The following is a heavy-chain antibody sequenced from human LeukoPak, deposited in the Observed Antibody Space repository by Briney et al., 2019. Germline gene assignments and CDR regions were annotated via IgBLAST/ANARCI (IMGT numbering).Heavy chain of an antibody. J-gene: IGHJ4*02. CDR2: ISGSGGSA. CDR3: AKDQSSSWLTPFDY. CDR1: GFTFSSYA. V-gene: IGHV3-23*01. Sequence: GGSLRLSCAASGFTFSSYAMSWVRQAPGKGLEWVSAISGSGGSAYYADSVKGRFTISRDNSKNTLYLQVNSLRAEDTAVYYCAKDQSSSWLTPFDYWGQGTLVTVSS. D-gene: IGHD6-13*01.